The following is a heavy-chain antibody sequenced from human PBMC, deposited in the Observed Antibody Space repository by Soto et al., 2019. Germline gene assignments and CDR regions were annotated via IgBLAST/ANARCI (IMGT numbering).Heavy chain of an antibody. J-gene: IGHJ5*02. Sequence: SETLSLTCAVYGGSFSDYYLSWIRQPPGKGLEWIGEINHSGSTNYNPSLKSRVTISVDTSKNQFSLKLSSVTAADTAVYYCARGQPGDFWCGYRSRKYNINWFDPWGQRTLVTVPS. CDR3: ARGQPGDFWCGYRSRKYNINWFDP. D-gene: IGHD3-3*01. CDR2: INHSGST. V-gene: IGHV4-34*01. CDR1: GGSFSDYY.